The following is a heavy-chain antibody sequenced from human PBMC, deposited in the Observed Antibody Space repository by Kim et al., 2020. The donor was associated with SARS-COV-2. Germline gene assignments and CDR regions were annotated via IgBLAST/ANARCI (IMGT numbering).Heavy chain of an antibody. Sequence: ADSVKCRFTISRDHSKNTLYLQKNSLRAEDTAVYYCAKDNDGYNPGGFDYWGQGTLVTVSS. J-gene: IGHJ4*02. D-gene: IGHD5-12*01. V-gene: IGHV3-23*01. CDR3: AKDNDGYNPGGFDY.